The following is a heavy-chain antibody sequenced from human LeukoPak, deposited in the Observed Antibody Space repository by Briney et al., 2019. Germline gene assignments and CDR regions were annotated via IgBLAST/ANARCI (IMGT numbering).Heavy chain of an antibody. J-gene: IGHJ6*02. V-gene: IGHV4-59*08. CDR1: GGSISSYY. D-gene: IGHD6-13*01. CDR2: IFYSGST. CDR3: ARHDYGSTWYNGMDV. Sequence: SETLSITCIVSGGSISSYYWSWIRQPPGKGLEWIGHIFYSGSTNYSPSLESRVTISVDTSKNRFSLKLRSVTAADTAVYYCARHDYGSTWYNGMDVWGQGTTVTVSS.